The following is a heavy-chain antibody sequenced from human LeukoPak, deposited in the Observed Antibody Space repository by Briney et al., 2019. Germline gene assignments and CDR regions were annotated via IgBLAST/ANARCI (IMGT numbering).Heavy chain of an antibody. J-gene: IGHJ4*02. V-gene: IGHV4-34*01. CDR3: ARAWSPKPLPLAVAGLHYFDY. CDR1: GGSFSGYY. D-gene: IGHD6-19*01. CDR2: INHSGST. Sequence: SETLSLTCAVYGGSFSGYYWSWIRQPPGKGLEWIGEINHSGSTNYNPSLKSRVTISVDTSKNQFSLKLSSVTAADTAVYYCARAWSPKPLPLAVAGLHYFDYWGQGTLVTVSS.